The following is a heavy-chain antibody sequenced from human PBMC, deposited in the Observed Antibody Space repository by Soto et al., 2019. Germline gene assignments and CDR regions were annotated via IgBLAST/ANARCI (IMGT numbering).Heavy chain of an antibody. V-gene: IGHV3-15*01. CDR3: STDADFVVVPAAINY. J-gene: IGHJ4*02. Sequence: EVQLVESGGGLVKPGGSLRLSCAASGFTFSNAWMNWVSQAPGKGLEWVGRIKTKADGLTTDYAAPVNGRFTISRDDSNTTVFLQMNSLKTEDTAVYYCSTDADFVVVPAAINYWGQGTLVTVSS. D-gene: IGHD2-2*01. CDR1: GFTFSNAW. CDR2: IKTKADGLTT.